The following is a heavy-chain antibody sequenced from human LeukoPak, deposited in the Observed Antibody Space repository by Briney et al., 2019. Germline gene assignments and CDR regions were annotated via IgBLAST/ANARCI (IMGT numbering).Heavy chain of an antibody. CDR2: IYHSGST. Sequence: PSETLSLTCAVSGYSINSGFYWGWIRQPPGKGLEWIGGIYHSGSTYYNPSLKSRVTISVDTSKNQFSLKLNSVTAADTAVYYCARRGNDYVWGSYRGSLGFWGQGALVTVSS. CDR1: GYSINSGFY. CDR3: ARRGNDYVWGSYRGSLGF. J-gene: IGHJ4*02. D-gene: IGHD3-16*02. V-gene: IGHV4-38-2*01.